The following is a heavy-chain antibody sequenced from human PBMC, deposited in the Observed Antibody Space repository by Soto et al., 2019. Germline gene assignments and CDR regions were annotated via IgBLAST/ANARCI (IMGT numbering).Heavy chain of an antibody. CDR3: SRVIWSGHLTSDL. V-gene: IGHV3-48*02. D-gene: IGHD3-3*01. J-gene: IGHJ5*02. Sequence: EVQVVESGGGLVQPGGSLRLSCAASGFTFSSNSMNWVRQAPGKGLEWISYISSSSSTIYAASVKGRFTISRDNAKISLYLQMNSLSDEDTAVYYCSRVIWSGHLTSDLWGQGTLVTVSS. CDR1: GFTFSSNS. CDR2: ISSSSSTI.